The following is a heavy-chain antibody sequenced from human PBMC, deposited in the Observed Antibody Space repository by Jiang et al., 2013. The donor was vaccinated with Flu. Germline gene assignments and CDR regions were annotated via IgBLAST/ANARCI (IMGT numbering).Heavy chain of an antibody. V-gene: IGHV4-39*01. J-gene: IGHJ2*01. CDR1: GGSISSSSYY. CDR2: IYYSGST. Sequence: LLKPSETLSLTCTVSGGSISSSSYYWGWIRQPPGKGLEWIGSIYYSGSTYYNPSLKSRVTISVDTSKNQFSLKLSSVTAADTAVYYCARRWRWLRTGYFDLWGRGTLVTVSS. D-gene: IGHD5-24*01. CDR3: ARRWRWLRTGYFDL.